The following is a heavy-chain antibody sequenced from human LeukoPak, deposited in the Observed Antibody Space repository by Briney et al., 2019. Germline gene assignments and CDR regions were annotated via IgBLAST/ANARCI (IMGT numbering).Heavy chain of an antibody. Sequence: PGGSLRLSCAASGFTFSSYSMNWVRQAPGKGLEWVSSISSSSSYIYYADSVKGRFTISRDNAKNSLYLQMNSLRAEDTAVYYCARVQAQWLARAPPGPYDYWGQGTLVTVSS. CDR2: ISSSSSYI. CDR1: GFTFSSYS. J-gene: IGHJ4*02. CDR3: ARVQAQWLARAPPGPYDY. D-gene: IGHD6-19*01. V-gene: IGHV3-21*01.